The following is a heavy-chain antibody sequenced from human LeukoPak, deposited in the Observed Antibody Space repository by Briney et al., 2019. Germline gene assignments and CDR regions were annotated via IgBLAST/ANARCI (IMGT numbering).Heavy chain of an antibody. D-gene: IGHD4-17*01. CDR1: GFTFDDYG. CDR2: INWNGGST. J-gene: IGHJ2*01. CDR3: ARDNDYGDYGGFWYFDL. Sequence: GGSLRLSCAASGFTFDDYGMSWVRQAPGKGLEWVSGINWNGGSTGYADSVKGRFTISRDNAKNSLYLQMNSLRAEDTALYYCARDNDYGDYGGFWYFDLWGRGTLVTVSS. V-gene: IGHV3-20*04.